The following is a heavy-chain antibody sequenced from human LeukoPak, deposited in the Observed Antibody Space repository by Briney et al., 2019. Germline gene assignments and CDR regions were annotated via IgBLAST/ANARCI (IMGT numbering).Heavy chain of an antibody. J-gene: IGHJ4*02. Sequence: GGSLRLSCAASGFTFSSYGMHWVRQAPGKGLEWVAVIWYDGSNKYYADSVKGRFTISRDNSKNTLYLQMNSLRAEDTAVYYCARATAQDSSGYWYFDYWGQGTLVTVSS. V-gene: IGHV3-33*01. D-gene: IGHD3-22*01. CDR1: GFTFSSYG. CDR3: ARATAQDSSGYWYFDY. CDR2: IWYDGSNK.